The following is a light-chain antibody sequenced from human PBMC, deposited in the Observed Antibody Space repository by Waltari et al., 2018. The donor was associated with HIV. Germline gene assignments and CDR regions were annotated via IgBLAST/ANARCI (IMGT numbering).Light chain of an antibody. CDR1: DIGRKS. CDR3: QVWDSETDHWV. CDR2: YDN. Sequence: YVLTQPPSVSEAPGKTARITCGGSDIGRKSGHWYQQKPGQAPVQVIYYDNDRPSGIPERFSGSNSGNTATLTISRVEAGDEADYFCQVWDSETDHWVFGGGTKLTVL. J-gene: IGLJ3*02. V-gene: IGLV3-21*04.